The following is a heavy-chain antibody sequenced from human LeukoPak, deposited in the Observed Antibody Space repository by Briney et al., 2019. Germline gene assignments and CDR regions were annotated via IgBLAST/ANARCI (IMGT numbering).Heavy chain of an antibody. CDR1: GGSFSGYY. CDR2: INHSGST. D-gene: IGHD1-7*01. CDR3: ARRPWNYGVDP. V-gene: IGHV4-34*01. Sequence: NTSETLSLTCAVYGGSFSGYYWSWIRQPPGKGLEWIGEINHSGSTNYSPSLKSRVTISVDTSKNQFSLKLSSVTAADTAVYYCARRPWNYGVDPWGQGTLVTVSS. J-gene: IGHJ5*02.